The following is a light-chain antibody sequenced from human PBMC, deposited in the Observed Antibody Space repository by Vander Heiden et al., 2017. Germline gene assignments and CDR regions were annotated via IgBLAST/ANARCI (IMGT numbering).Light chain of an antibody. CDR1: QTIRSY. V-gene: IGKV1-39*01. CDR3: QQSYSTPRT. Sequence: DIQMTQSPSSLSASVGDRVTITCRASQTIRSYLNWYQQKPGKAPKLLIYAASSLQSGVPSRFSGSESGTDFTLTISSLQPEDFATYYCQQSYSTPRTFGGGTKVEIK. J-gene: IGKJ4*01. CDR2: AAS.